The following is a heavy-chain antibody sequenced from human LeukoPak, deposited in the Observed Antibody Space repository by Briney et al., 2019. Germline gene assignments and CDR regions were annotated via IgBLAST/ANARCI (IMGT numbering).Heavy chain of an antibody. J-gene: IGHJ4*02. V-gene: IGHV4-61*02. CDR2: IYTSGST. D-gene: IGHD3-22*01. CDR1: GGSISSGSYY. Sequence: SETLSLTCTVSGGSISSGSYYWSWIRQPAGKGLEWIGRIYTSGSTNYNPSLKSRVTISVDTSKNQFSLKLSSVTAADTAVYYCAREPLHARVVITTPSYYFDYWGQGTLVTVSS. CDR3: AREPLHARVVITTPSYYFDY.